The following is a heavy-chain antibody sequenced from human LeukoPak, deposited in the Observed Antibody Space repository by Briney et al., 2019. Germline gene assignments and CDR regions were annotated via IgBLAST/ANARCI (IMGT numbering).Heavy chain of an antibody. J-gene: IGHJ4*02. V-gene: IGHV3-23*01. CDR2: FSGGST. CDR3: AKPVSLGYFDY. Sequence: GGSLRLSCAASGFTFSSYGLTWVRQTPGKGLEWVSGFSGGSTYYADSVKGRFTISRDNSKNTLYLQMNSLRAEDTAVYYCAKPVSLGYFDYWGQGTLVTVSS. CDR1: GFTFSSYG. D-gene: IGHD2-2*03.